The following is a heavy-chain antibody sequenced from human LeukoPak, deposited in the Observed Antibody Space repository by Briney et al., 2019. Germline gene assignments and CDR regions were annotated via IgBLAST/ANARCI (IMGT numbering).Heavy chain of an antibody. D-gene: IGHD7-27*01. CDR3: ARGGVAKLGPLDL. V-gene: IGHV1-69*05. CDR1: GGTFSSYA. CDR2: IIPIFGTA. Sequence: SVKVSCKASGGTFSSYAISWVRQAPGQGLEWMGGIIPIFGTASYAQKFQGRVTMTRDTSTSTVYMELSSLRSEDTAVYYCARGGVAKLGPLDLWGQGTLVTVSS. J-gene: IGHJ5*02.